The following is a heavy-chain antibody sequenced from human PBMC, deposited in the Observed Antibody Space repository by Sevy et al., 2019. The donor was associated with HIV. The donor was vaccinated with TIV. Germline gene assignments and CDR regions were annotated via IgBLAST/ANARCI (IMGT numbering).Heavy chain of an antibody. V-gene: IGHV1-69*13. D-gene: IGHD2-15*01. CDR3: ARTPATDPSYSSGGSRLPFRWFDP. CDR1: GGTFSSYA. Sequence: ASVKVSCKASGGTFSSYAISWVRQAPGQGLEWMGGIIPIFGTANYAQKFQGRVTITADESTSTAYMELSSLRSEDTAVYYCARTPATDPSYSSGGSRLPFRWFDPWGQGTLVTVSS. J-gene: IGHJ5*02. CDR2: IIPIFGTA.